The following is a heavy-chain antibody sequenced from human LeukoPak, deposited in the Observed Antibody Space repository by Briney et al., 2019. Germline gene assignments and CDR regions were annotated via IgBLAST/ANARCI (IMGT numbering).Heavy chain of an antibody. CDR2: IYYSGST. D-gene: IGHD2/OR15-2a*01. Sequence: SETLSLTCSVSGASMRSDYWTWIRQPPGKGLEWIGDIYYSGSTNYSPSLKSRLTISVDTSKNQFSLQLSSVTAADTAVYFCARRASNMYNWFGAWGQGTLVTVSS. CDR1: GASMRSDY. J-gene: IGHJ5*02. V-gene: IGHV4-59*08. CDR3: ARRASNMYNWFGA.